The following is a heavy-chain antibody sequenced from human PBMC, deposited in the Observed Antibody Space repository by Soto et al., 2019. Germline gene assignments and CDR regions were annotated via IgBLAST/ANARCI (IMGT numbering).Heavy chain of an antibody. J-gene: IGHJ4*02. D-gene: IGHD3-3*01. CDR2: ISYDGSNK. Sequence: GGSLRLSCVASGFTFSSYGMHWVRQAPGKGLEWVAVISYDGSNKYYADSVKGRFTISRDNSKNTLYLQMNSLRAEDTAVYYCAKGLRFLEWSPLPHWGQGTLVTVSS. V-gene: IGHV3-30*18. CDR1: GFTFSSYG. CDR3: AKGLRFLEWSPLPH.